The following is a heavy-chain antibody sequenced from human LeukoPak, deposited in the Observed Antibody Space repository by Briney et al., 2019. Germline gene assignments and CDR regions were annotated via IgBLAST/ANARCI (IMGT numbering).Heavy chain of an antibody. CDR3: ARVGYGNYVSH. J-gene: IGHJ4*02. Sequence: PGGSLRLSCAASGFTFSSYGMHWVRQAPGKGLEWVAVIWYDGSNKYYADSVKGRFTISRDNSKNTLYLQMNSLRTEDTAVYYCARVGYGNYVSHWGQGTLVTVSS. CDR2: IWYDGSNK. V-gene: IGHV3-33*01. CDR1: GFTFSSYG. D-gene: IGHD4-11*01.